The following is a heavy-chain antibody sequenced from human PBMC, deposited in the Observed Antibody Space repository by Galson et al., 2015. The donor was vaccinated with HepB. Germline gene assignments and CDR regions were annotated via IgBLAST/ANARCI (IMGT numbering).Heavy chain of an antibody. D-gene: IGHD3-22*01. J-gene: IGHJ4*02. V-gene: IGHV3-74*01. CDR1: GLTFDTYW. Sequence: SLRLSCAVSGLTFDTYWMHWVRQAPGRGLVWVSRINSDGSRTTYADPVKGRFTISRDNAKNTLYLQMNSLRAEDTAVYYCASLTSDYDYNSSGDFPDYWGQGTLVTVSS. CDR2: INSDGSRT. CDR3: ASLTSDYDYNSSGDFPDY.